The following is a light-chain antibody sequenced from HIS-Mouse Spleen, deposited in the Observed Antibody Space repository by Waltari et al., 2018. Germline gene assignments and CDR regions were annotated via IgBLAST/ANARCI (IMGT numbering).Light chain of an antibody. Sequence: SYELTQPPSVSVSPGQTARITCSGDALPKKYAYWYQQKSGQAPVLVIYADSKRPSGIPGRCSGSSSGTRATLTISGAQVEDEADYYCYSTDSSGNHRVFGGGTKLTVL. J-gene: IGLJ2*01. CDR1: ALPKKY. CDR2: ADS. CDR3: YSTDSSGNHRV. V-gene: IGLV3-10*01.